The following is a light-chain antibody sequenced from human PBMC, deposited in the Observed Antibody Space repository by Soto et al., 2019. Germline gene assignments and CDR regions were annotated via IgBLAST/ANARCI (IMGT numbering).Light chain of an antibody. V-gene: IGKV3-20*01. J-gene: IGKJ4*01. CDR2: GAF. Sequence: EIVLTHSPGTLSLSPGERATLSCRASQSVSSSFLAWYQQKPGQAPRLLIYGAFSRATGIPDRFSGSGSGTDFTLTISRLEPEDFAVYYCQQYGSSVTFGGGTKVEIK. CDR1: QSVSSSF. CDR3: QQYGSSVT.